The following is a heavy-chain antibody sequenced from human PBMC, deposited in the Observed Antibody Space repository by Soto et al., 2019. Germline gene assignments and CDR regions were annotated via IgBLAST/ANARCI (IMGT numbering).Heavy chain of an antibody. CDR3: ARWTTGVVIPLGPEYFQH. CDR1: GFPCSSYW. D-gene: IGHD3-3*01. V-gene: IGHV3-7*05. J-gene: IGHJ1*01. CDR2: IKQDGSEK. Sequence: PGGSLRLSCAASGFPCSSYWMSWVRQAPGKGLEWVANIKQDGSEKYYVDSVKGRFTISRDNAKNSLYLQMNSLRAEDTAVYYCARWTTGVVIPLGPEYFQHWGQGTLVTVSS.